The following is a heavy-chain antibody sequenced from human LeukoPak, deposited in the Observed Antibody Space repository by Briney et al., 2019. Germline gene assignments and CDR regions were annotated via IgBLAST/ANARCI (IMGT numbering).Heavy chain of an antibody. J-gene: IGHJ5*02. V-gene: IGHV4-59*01. CDR2: IYYSGST. D-gene: IGHD6-13*01. CDR3: ARIAAAGTVHWFDP. Sequence: GSLRLSCAASGFTFSNAWMSWVRQAPGKGLEWIGYIYYSGSTNYNPSLKSRVTISVDTSKNQFSLKLSSVTAADTAVYYCARIAAAGTVHWFDPWGQGTLVTVSS. CDR1: GFTFSNAW.